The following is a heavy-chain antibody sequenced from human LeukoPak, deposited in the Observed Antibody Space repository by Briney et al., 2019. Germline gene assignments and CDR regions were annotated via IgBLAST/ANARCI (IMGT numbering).Heavy chain of an antibody. D-gene: IGHD2-2*02. CDR1: GGSFSGYY. V-gene: IGHV4-34*01. J-gene: IGHJ4*02. Sequence: SETLSLTCAVYGGSFSGYYWSWIRQPPGKGLEWIGEINHSGSTNYNPSLKSRVTISVETSKNQFSLKLSSVTAADTAVYYCARESATAIYDYWGQGTLVTVSS. CDR2: INHSGST. CDR3: ARESATAIYDY.